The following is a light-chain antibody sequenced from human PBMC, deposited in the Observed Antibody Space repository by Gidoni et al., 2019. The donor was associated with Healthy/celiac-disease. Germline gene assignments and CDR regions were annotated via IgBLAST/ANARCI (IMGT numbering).Light chain of an antibody. CDR3: QQRSNWPRFT. Sequence: EIVLTQSPATLSLSPGERATLSCRASQSVSSYLAWYQQKPGQAPRLLIYDASNRATSIPARFSGSGAGTDFTLTISSLEPEDFAVYYCQQRSNWPRFTFXPXTKVDIK. CDR1: QSVSSY. J-gene: IGKJ3*01. CDR2: DAS. V-gene: IGKV3-11*01.